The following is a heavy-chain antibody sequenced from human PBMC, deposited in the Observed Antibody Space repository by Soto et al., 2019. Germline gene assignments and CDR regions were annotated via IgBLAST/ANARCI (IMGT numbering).Heavy chain of an antibody. J-gene: IGHJ6*02. D-gene: IGHD5-18*01. V-gene: IGHV1-69*13. CDR3: ARVEYSYGSPPDYYYYYGMDV. Sequence: GASVKVSCKASGGTFSSYAISWVRQAPGQGLEWMGGIIPIFGTANYAQKFQGRVTITADESTSTAYMELSSLRSEDTAVYYCARVEYSYGSPPDYYYYYGMDVWGQGTTVTVSS. CDR1: GGTFSSYA. CDR2: IIPIFGTA.